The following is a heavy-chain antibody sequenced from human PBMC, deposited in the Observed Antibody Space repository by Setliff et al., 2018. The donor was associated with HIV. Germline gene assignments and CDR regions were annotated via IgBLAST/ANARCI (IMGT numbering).Heavy chain of an antibody. V-gene: IGHV3-11*04. CDR2: ISVSGTDI. J-gene: IGHJ6*02. CDR1: GFTFTNYY. D-gene: IGHD1-7*01. CDR3: AREGITGTTLHPY. Sequence: GGSLRLSCAASGFTFTNYYMSWIRQAPGKGLELLSYISVSGTDIKYADSVKGRFTISRDNAKNSLYLQMNSLRAEDTAVYYCAREGITGTTLHPYWGQGTTVTVSS.